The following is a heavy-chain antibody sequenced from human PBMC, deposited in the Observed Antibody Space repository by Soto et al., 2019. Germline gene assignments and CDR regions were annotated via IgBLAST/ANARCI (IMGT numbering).Heavy chain of an antibody. CDR1: GVTFSNYA. Sequence: GGALGLSCAASGVTFSNYAMTWVRQAPGKGLEWVSGLNGSGGSTSSADSVKGRFAISRDNSKNTLYLQTNSLRDGDTAVYYCARGCSARKGSPPDDWGQGTLVTVSS. D-gene: IGHD3-10*01. V-gene: IGHV3-23*01. CDR3: ARGCSARKGSPPDD. CDR2: LNGSGGST. J-gene: IGHJ4*02.